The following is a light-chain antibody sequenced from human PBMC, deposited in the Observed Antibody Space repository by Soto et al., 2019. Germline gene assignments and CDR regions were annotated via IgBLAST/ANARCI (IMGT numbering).Light chain of an antibody. CDR3: QQYNRYWT. CDR2: KAS. Sequence: DIQMTQSPSTLSASVGDRVTITCRASQSISSWLAWYQQKPGKAPKLLIYKASSLESGVPSRFSGSGSGTEFTLTISSLQPDDFATYYRQQYNRYWTVGQGTKVEIK. CDR1: QSISSW. J-gene: IGKJ1*01. V-gene: IGKV1-5*03.